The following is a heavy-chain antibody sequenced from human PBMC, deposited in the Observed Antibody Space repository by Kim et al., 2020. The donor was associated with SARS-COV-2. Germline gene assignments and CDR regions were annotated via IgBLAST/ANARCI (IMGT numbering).Heavy chain of an antibody. D-gene: IGHD1-26*01. CDR3: ARLVGAYRPFYY. CDR2: IYYSGST. CDR1: GGSISSSSYY. Sequence: SETLSLTCTVSGGSISSSSYYWGWIRQPPGKGLEWIGSIYYSGSTYYNPSLKSRVTISVDTSKNQFSLKLSSVTAADTAVYYCARLVGAYRPFYYWGQGTLVTVSS. V-gene: IGHV4-39*01. J-gene: IGHJ4*02.